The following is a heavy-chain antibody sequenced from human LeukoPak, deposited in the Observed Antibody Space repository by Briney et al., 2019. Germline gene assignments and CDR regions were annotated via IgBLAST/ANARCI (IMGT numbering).Heavy chain of an antibody. J-gene: IGHJ4*02. CDR3: TRDIGSGDYVFFDS. CDR2: SYNNGST. V-gene: IGHV4-4*07. Sequence: SETLSLTCTVSGGSISSYYWSWIRQPAGKGLEWIGRSYNNGSTNCNPSLKSRVTISVDTSKNQLSLRLKSVTAADTAVYYCTRDIGSGDYVFFDSWGQGTRVTVSS. D-gene: IGHD4-17*01. CDR1: GGSISSYY.